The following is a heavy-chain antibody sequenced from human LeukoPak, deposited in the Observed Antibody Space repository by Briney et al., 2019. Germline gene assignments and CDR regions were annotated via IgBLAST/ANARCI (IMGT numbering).Heavy chain of an antibody. Sequence: GGSLRLSCAASGFTFTTYTMNWVRQAPGKGLEWVSDISSSGSYIDYADSVKGRFTISRENAKNPLFLQMSSLRVEDTAVYYCARAYDSSGYWPEYFRHWGQGTLVTVSS. J-gene: IGHJ1*01. CDR3: ARAYDSSGYWPEYFRH. CDR2: ISSSGSYI. D-gene: IGHD3-22*01. V-gene: IGHV3-21*01. CDR1: GFTFTTYT.